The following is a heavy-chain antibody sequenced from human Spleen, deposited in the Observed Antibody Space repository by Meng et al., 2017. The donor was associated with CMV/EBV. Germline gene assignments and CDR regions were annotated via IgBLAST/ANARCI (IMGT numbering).Heavy chain of an antibody. D-gene: IGHD2-2*01. V-gene: IGHV3-21*01. CDR1: GFTFSSYS. CDR3: ARNLYQLLPNWFDP. J-gene: IGHJ5*02. CDR2: ISSSSSYI. Sequence: GGSLRLSCAASGFTFSSYSMNWVRQAPGKGLEWVSSISSSSSYIYYADSVKGRFTISRDNAKNSLYLQMNSLRAEDTAVYYCARNLYQLLPNWFDPWGQGTLVTVSS.